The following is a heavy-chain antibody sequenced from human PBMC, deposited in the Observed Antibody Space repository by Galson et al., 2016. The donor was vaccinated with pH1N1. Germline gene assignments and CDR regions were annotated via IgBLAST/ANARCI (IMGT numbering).Heavy chain of an antibody. CDR1: GGIFSSYA. D-gene: IGHD3-10*01. CDR2: IIPIFGTS. Sequence: SCKASGGIFSSYAVSWVRQAPGRGLEWMGGIIPIFGTSNYAQKFQGRVTITADESTSTAYLELSSLSSEDTAVYYCARAPDRGEGALSYYYGLDVWGQGTTVIVSS. CDR3: ARAPDRGEGALSYYYGLDV. J-gene: IGHJ6*02. V-gene: IGHV1-69*01.